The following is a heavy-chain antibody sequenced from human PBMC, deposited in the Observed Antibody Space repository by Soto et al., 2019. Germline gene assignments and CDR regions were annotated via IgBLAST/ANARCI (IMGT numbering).Heavy chain of an antibody. Sequence: SVKVSCKDSGGTFSSCAISWVRQAPGQGLEWMGGIIPIFGTANYAQKFQGRVTSTADESTSTAYMELSSLRSEDTAVYYCARTGQPYYYDSSGDRFDYWGQGTLVTVS. J-gene: IGHJ4*02. CDR1: GGTFSSCA. CDR3: ARTGQPYYYDSSGDRFDY. CDR2: IIPIFGTA. D-gene: IGHD3-22*01. V-gene: IGHV1-69*13.